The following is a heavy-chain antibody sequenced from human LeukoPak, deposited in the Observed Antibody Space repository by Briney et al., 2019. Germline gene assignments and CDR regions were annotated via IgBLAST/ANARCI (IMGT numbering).Heavy chain of an antibody. CDR1: GFTFSSYE. CDR2: ISGSGTSI. J-gene: IGHJ4*02. Sequence: GGSLRLSCAASGFTFSSYEMNWVRQAPGKGLEWVSYISGSGTSIYDADSVKGRFTISRDNAKNSLYLQMNSLRAEDTAVYYCAKDWGTTGTTGWLFDYWGQGTLVTVSS. CDR3: AKDWGTTGTTGWLFDY. V-gene: IGHV3-48*03. D-gene: IGHD1-1*01.